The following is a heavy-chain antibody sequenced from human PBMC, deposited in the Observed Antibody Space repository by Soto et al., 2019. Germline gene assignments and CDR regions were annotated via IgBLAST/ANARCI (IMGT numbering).Heavy chain of an antibody. Sequence: GSLRLSCAASGFTFSIYGMHWVRQAPGKGLEWVAVISYDGSNKYYADSVKGRSTISRDNSKNTLYLQMNSLRAEDTAVYYCAKDRVQSVEQLDFDYWGQGTLVTVSS. CDR2: ISYDGSNK. CDR3: AKDRVQSVEQLDFDY. D-gene: IGHD6-6*01. CDR1: GFTFSIYG. J-gene: IGHJ4*02. V-gene: IGHV3-30*18.